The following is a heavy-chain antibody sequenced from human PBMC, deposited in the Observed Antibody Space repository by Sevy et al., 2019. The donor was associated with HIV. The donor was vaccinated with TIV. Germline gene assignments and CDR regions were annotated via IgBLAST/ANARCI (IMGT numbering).Heavy chain of an antibody. D-gene: IGHD3-10*01. CDR3: GREMISMVPGVPDAFDI. V-gene: IGHV3-74*01. CDR2: INSDGCNT. Sequence: GGSLRLSCAASGFTFSTYWMHWVRQVPGKGLVWVSRINSDGCNTNYADSVKGRFTTSRDNAKNTVYLQMNRLRADDTALYFCGREMISMVPGVPDAFDIWGHGTMVTVSS. CDR1: GFTFSTYW. J-gene: IGHJ3*02.